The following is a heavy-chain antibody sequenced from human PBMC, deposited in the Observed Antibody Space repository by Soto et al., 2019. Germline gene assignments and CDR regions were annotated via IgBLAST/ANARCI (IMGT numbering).Heavy chain of an antibody. CDR3: ARIRIGMTTVTYFDY. Sequence: SGPTLVNPTETLTLTCTVSGFSLSNARMGVSWIRQPPGKALEWLAHIFSNDEKSYSTSLKSRLTISKDTSKSQVVLTMTKMDPVDTATYYCARIRIGMTTVTYFDYWGQGTLVTVSS. D-gene: IGHD4-17*01. CDR1: GFSLSNARMG. CDR2: IFSNDEK. J-gene: IGHJ4*02. V-gene: IGHV2-26*01.